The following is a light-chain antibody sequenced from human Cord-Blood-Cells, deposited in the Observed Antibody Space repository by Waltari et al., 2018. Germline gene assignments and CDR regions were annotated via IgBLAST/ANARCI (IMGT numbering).Light chain of an antibody. CDR3: SSYTSSSAWV. Sequence: QSALTQPASVSGSPGQSITISCTGTSSYVGGYNYVSWYQQHPGKAPKLMIYDVSKRPSGVSNRFSGSKSGSTASLTISGLQAEDEADYYCSSYTSSSAWVFGGGTKLTVL. CDR1: SSYVGGYNY. J-gene: IGLJ3*02. V-gene: IGLV2-14*01. CDR2: DVS.